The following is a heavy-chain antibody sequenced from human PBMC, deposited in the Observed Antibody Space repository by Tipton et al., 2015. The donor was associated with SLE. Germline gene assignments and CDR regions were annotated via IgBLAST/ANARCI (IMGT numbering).Heavy chain of an antibody. Sequence: TLSLTCTVSGGSISSGGYYWSWFRQHPGKGLGWIGYIYYSGSTYYNPPPNSRVTISVDTSKNQFSLKLSSVTAADTAVYYCARSIAAREFGYWGQGTLVTVSS. CDR1: GGSISSGGYY. CDR3: ARSIAAREFGY. J-gene: IGHJ4*02. CDR2: IYYSGST. D-gene: IGHD6-6*01. V-gene: IGHV4-31*03.